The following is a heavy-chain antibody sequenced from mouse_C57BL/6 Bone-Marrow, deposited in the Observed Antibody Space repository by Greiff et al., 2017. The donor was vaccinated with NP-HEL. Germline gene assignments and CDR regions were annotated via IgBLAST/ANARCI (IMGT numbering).Heavy chain of an antibody. CDR1: GFTFSSYA. CDR3: ARDRDYDYDGFAY. D-gene: IGHD2-4*01. J-gene: IGHJ3*01. CDR2: ISDGGSYT. V-gene: IGHV5-4*01. Sequence: EVNLVESGGGLVKPGGSLKLSCAASGFTFSSYAMSWVRQTPEKRLAWVATISDGGSYTYYPDNVKGRFTISRDNAKNNLYLQMSHLKSEDTAMYYCARDRDYDYDGFAYWGQGTLVTVSA.